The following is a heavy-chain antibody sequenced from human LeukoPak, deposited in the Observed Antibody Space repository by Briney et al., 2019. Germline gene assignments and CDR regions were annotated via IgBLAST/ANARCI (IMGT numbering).Heavy chain of an antibody. V-gene: IGHV3-23*01. Sequence: GGSLRLSCAASGFTFSSYAMSWVRQAPGKGLEWVSAISGNGGTAYYADSVKGRVTISRDNSKNTLYLQMNSLRDEDAALYYCAKRALGSFYYFDYWGQGALVTVSS. CDR3: AKRALGSFYYFDY. CDR2: ISGNGGTA. CDR1: GFTFSSYA. J-gene: IGHJ4*02.